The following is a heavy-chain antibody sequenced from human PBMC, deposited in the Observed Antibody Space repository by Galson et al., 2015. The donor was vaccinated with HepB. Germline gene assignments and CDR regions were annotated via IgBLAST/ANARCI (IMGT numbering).Heavy chain of an antibody. CDR2: IIPIFGTA. J-gene: IGHJ4*02. CDR3: AGIVGATLSSYFDY. CDR1: SYA. V-gene: IGHV1-69*01. D-gene: IGHD1-26*01. Sequence: SYAISWVRQAPGQGLEWMGGIIPIFGTANYAQKFQGRVTITADESTSTAYMELSSLRSEDTAVYYCAGIVGATLSSYFDYWGQGTLVTVSS.